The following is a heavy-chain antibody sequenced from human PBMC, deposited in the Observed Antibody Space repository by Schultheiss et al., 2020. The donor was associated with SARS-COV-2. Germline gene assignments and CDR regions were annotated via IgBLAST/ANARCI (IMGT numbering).Heavy chain of an antibody. CDR2: IWYDGSNK. CDR3: ARDFFSSGWGYFDY. CDR1: GFTFSSYG. V-gene: IGHV3-30*19. J-gene: IGHJ4*02. Sequence: GESLKISCAASGFTFSSYGMHWVRQAPGKGLEWVAVIWYDGSNKYYADSVKGRFTISRDNSKNTLYLQMNSLRAEDTAVYYCARDFFSSGWGYFDYWGQGTLVTVSS. D-gene: IGHD6-19*01.